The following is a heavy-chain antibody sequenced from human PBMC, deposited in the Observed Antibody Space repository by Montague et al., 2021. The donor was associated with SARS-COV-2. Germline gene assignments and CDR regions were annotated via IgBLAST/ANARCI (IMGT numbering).Heavy chain of an antibody. V-gene: IGHV4-61*02. D-gene: IGHD3-9*01. CDR1: GGSIRSGSYY. CDR2: IYTSGST. CDR3: ARESLHLTGYYNDYFDY. J-gene: IGHJ4*02. Sequence: TLSLTCTVSGGSIRSGSYYWNWIRQPAGKGLEWIGRIYTSGSTNYNPSLKSRVTISVDTSKNQFSLKLSSVTAADTAVYYCARESLHLTGYYNDYFDYWGQGTLVTVSS.